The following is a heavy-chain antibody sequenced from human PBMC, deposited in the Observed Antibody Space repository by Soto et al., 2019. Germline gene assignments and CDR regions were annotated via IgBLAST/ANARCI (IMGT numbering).Heavy chain of an antibody. Sequence: SETLSLTCTVSGGSISSYYWSWIRQPPGKGLEWIGYIYYSGSTNYNPSLKSRVTISVDTSKNQFSLKLSSVTAADTAVYYCAKASPLETFDYWGQGTLVTVSS. J-gene: IGHJ4*02. CDR1: GGSISSYY. V-gene: IGHV4-59*01. CDR2: IYYSGST. CDR3: AKASPLETFDY.